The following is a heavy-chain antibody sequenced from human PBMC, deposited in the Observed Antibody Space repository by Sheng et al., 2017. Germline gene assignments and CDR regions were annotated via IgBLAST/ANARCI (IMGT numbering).Heavy chain of an antibody. V-gene: IGHV3-30*18. CDR3: AKALGGYLQVLGTDAFDI. Sequence: QVQLVESGGGVVQPGRSLRLSCAASGFTFSSYGMHWVRQAPGKGLEWVAVISYDGSNKYYADSVKGRFTISRDNSKNTLYLQMNSLRAEDTAVYYCAKALGGYLQVLGTDAFDIWGQGTMV. D-gene: IGHD1-1*01. CDR2: ISYDGSNK. J-gene: IGHJ3*02. CDR1: GFTFSSYG.